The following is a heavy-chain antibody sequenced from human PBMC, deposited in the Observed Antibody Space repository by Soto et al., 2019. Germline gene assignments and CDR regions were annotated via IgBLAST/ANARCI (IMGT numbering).Heavy chain of an antibody. Sequence: GASVKVSCKASGYTFTSCGISWVRQAPGQGLEWMGWISAYNGNTNYAQKLQGRVTMTTDTSTSTAYMELRSLRSDDTAVYYCASVVAATSHFDYWGQGTLVTVSS. CDR1: GYTFTSCG. CDR2: ISAYNGNT. J-gene: IGHJ4*02. CDR3: ASVVAATSHFDY. D-gene: IGHD2-15*01. V-gene: IGHV1-18*01.